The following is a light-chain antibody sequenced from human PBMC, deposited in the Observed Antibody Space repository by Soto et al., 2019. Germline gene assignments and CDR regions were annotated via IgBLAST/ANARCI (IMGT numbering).Light chain of an antibody. CDR2: DDS. Sequence: SSELTQPPSVSVAPGQTARITCWGNNIGSKSVHWYQQKPGQAPVLVVYDDSHRPSGIPERFSGSNSGNTATLTISRVEAGDEADYYCQVWDSSSDHLYVFGTGTKLTVL. V-gene: IGLV3-21*02. J-gene: IGLJ1*01. CDR3: QVWDSSSDHLYV. CDR1: NIGSKS.